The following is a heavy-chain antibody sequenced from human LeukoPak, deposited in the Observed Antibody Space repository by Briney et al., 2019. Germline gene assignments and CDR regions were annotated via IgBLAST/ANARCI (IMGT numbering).Heavy chain of an antibody. D-gene: IGHD6-19*01. CDR1: GYTLSSYA. V-gene: IGHV1-3*04. CDR2: INTANGNT. Sequence: ASVKVSCKASGYTLSSYAIHWMRQAPGQRLEWMGWINTANGNTKYSQKFQGRFTITRDTSASTVYMGLSSLRPGDTAMYYCARDRPHAVAVAGAGYDHWGQGTLVTVSS. CDR3: ARDRPHAVAVAGAGYDH. J-gene: IGHJ4*02.